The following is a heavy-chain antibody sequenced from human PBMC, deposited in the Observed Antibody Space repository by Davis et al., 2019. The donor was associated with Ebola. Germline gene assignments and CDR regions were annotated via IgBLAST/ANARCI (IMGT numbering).Heavy chain of an antibody. J-gene: IGHJ5*02. Sequence: MPSETLSLTCTVSGGSISSSTYYWGWIRQPPGKGLEWSGSIYYSGNTYYNPSLKSRATISVDTSKNQFSLKLSSVTAADTAVYYCARGYSSWFDPWGQGTLVTVSS. CDR3: ARGYSSWFDP. D-gene: IGHD5-18*01. CDR1: GGSISSSTYY. CDR2: IYYSGNT. V-gene: IGHV4-39*01.